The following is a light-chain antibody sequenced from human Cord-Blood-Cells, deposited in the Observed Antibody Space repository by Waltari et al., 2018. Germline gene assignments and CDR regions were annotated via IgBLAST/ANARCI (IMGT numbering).Light chain of an antibody. CDR1: SSDVGGYNY. J-gene: IGLJ1*01. Sequence: QSALTQPASVSGSPGQSITISCTGTSSDVGGYNYVSWYQQHPGKAPKLVIYDVSNRPCGVSTRFSGAKSGNTASLTISGLQAEDEADYYCSSYTSSSTLFVVGTGTKVTVL. CDR2: DVS. V-gene: IGLV2-14*01. CDR3: SSYTSSSTLFV.